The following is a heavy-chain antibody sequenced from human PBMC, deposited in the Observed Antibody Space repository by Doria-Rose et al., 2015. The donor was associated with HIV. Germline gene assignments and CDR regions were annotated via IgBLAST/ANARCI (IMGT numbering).Heavy chain of an antibody. V-gene: IGHV4-30-4*01. D-gene: IGHD3-10*01. J-gene: IGHJ4*02. Sequence: QVQLQESGPGLVRPSQTLSLTCTVSGDSISSGDSFWSWIRQPPGKGPEWIGYISSSGTTYYYPSLRGRLTISLDAFKNQFSLNLNSVTAADTAVYYCARARNYGFPHFFDFWGQGTLVTVSS. CDR3: ARARNYGFPHFFDF. CDR2: ISSSGTT. CDR1: GDSISSGDSF.